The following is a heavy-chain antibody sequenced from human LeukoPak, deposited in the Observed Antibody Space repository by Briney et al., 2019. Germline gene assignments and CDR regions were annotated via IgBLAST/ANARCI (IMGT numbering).Heavy chain of an antibody. J-gene: IGHJ5*02. CDR2: IYHSGST. V-gene: IGHV4-38-2*02. CDR1: GYSISSGYY. Sequence: SETLSLTCTVSGYSISSGYYWGWIRQPPGKGLEWIGSIYHSGSTYYNPFLKSRVTISVDTSKNQFSLKLSSVTAADTAVYYCAREAEAAAGTGFDPWGQGTLVTVSS. D-gene: IGHD6-13*01. CDR3: AREAEAAAGTGFDP.